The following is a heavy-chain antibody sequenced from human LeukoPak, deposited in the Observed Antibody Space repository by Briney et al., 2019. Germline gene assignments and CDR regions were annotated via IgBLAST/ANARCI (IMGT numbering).Heavy chain of an antibody. Sequence: TGGSLRLSCAASGFTFRKYWLHWVRQAPGKGLVWVSRINPDDGSTSYADSVKGRFTVSRDNAKDSLFLQMNSLRAEDTAVYYCARVGYYDFWSGLIPHTYYMDVWGKGTTVTVSS. D-gene: IGHD3-3*01. CDR2: INPDDGST. J-gene: IGHJ6*03. CDR3: ARVGYYDFWSGLIPHTYYMDV. V-gene: IGHV3-74*01. CDR1: GFTFRKYW.